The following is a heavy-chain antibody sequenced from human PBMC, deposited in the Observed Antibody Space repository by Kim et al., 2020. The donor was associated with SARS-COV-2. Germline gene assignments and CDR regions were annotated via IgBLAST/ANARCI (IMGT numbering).Heavy chain of an antibody. CDR3: AKDLDIVVVPAGPGAFDI. J-gene: IGHJ3*02. D-gene: IGHD2-2*01. V-gene: IGHV3-30*02. Sequence: KGRFTISRDNSKNTLYLQMNSLRAEDTAVYYCAKDLDIVVVPAGPGAFDIWGQGTMVTVSS.